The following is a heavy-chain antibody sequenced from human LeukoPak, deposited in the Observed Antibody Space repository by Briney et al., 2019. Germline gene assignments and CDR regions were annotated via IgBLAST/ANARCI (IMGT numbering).Heavy chain of an antibody. CDR2: ISYDGSNK. CDR1: GFTFSSYA. D-gene: IGHD3-10*01. CDR3: ARESPPGAFDI. J-gene: IGHJ3*02. V-gene: IGHV3-30*04. Sequence: GGSLRLSCAASGFTFSSYAMHWVRKAPGKRLEWVAVISYDGSNKYYADSVKGRFTISRDNSKNTLYLQMNSLRAEDTAVYYCARESPPGAFDIWGQGTMVTVSS.